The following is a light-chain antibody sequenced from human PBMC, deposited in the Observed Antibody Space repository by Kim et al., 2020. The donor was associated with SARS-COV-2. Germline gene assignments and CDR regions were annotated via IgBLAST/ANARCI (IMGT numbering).Light chain of an antibody. CDR1: NIGSKS. J-gene: IGLJ3*02. Sequence: SYELTQPPSVSVAPGKTARITCGGSNIGSKSVHWYQQKPGQAPVLVIYYDSDRPSGIPERFSGSNSGNTATLTISRVEAGDEADYYCQVWDSSSDHWVFGGGTQLTVL. CDR3: QVWDSSSDHWV. V-gene: IGLV3-21*04. CDR2: YDS.